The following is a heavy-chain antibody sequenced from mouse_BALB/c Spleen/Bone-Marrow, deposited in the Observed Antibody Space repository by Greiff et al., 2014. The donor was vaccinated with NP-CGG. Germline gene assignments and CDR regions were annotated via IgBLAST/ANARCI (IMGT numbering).Heavy chain of an antibody. Sequence: EVKLVESGPELVKPGASVKMSCKASGYTFTSYVIHWVKQKPAQGLEWIGYINPYNDATKFNERFKGKATLTSDKSSSTAYMVLSSLTSEDSAVYYCAREGVDYFDYWGQGTTLTVSS. CDR1: GYTFTSYV. CDR2: INPYNDAT. J-gene: IGHJ2*01. CDR3: AREGVDYFDY. V-gene: IGHV1-14*01.